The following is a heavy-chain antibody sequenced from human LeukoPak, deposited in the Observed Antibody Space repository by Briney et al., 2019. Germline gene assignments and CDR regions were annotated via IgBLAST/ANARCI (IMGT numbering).Heavy chain of an antibody. CDR2: IYSGGNT. D-gene: IGHD3-10*02. CDR3: AELGITMIGGV. CDR1: GFTVSSNS. J-gene: IGHJ6*04. V-gene: IGHV3-53*01. Sequence: GGSLRLSCTVSGFTVSSNSWSWVRQAPGKGLEWVSFIYSGGNTHYSDSVKGRFTISRDTSKNTLYLQMNSLRAEDTAVYYCAELGITMIGGVWGKGTTVTISS.